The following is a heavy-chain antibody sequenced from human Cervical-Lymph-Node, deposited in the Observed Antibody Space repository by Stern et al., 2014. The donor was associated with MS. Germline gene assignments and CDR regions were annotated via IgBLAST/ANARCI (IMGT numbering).Heavy chain of an antibody. D-gene: IGHD3-10*01. CDR2: ISYDGSNK. V-gene: IGHV3-30*18. CDR1: GSTFSSYG. CDR3: AKVLRHYYGSYHYYYGMDV. J-gene: IGHJ6*02. Sequence: VQLVESGGGVVQPGRSLRLSCAASGSTFSSYGMHWVRQAPGKGLEWVAVISYDGSNKYYADSVKGRFTISRDNSKNTLYLQMNSLRAEDTAVYYCAKVLRHYYGSYHYYYGMDVWGQGTTVTVSS.